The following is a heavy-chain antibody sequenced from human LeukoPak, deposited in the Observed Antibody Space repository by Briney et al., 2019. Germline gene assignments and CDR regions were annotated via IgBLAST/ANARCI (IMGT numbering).Heavy chain of an antibody. CDR3: ARESGSASFDY. V-gene: IGHV3-21*01. J-gene: IGHJ4*02. CDR2: ISSSSGYI. CDR1: GFTFNSYS. D-gene: IGHD6-19*01. Sequence: GGSLRLSCAASGFTFNSYSINWVRQAPGKGLEWVSSISSSSGYIYYADSVKGRFTISRDNAKNSLYLQMNSLRAEDTAVYYCARESGSASFDYWGQGTLVTVSS.